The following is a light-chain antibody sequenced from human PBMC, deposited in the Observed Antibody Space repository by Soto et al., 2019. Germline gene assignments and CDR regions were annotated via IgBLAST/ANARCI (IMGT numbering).Light chain of an antibody. Sequence: EIVLTQSPGPLSLSPGERATLSCRASQSVSSSYLAWYQQKPGQALRLLIYGASSRATGIPDRFSGSGSGKDFTLTISRLEPEDFAVYYCQQYGSSPRTCGQGTKVEIK. CDR2: GAS. CDR3: QQYGSSPRT. J-gene: IGKJ1*01. V-gene: IGKV3-20*01. CDR1: QSVSSSY.